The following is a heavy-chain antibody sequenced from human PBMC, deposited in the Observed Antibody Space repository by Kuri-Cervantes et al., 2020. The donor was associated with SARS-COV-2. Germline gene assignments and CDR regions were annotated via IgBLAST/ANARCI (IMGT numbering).Heavy chain of an antibody. CDR3: ARVVYSSYPGGLRV. V-gene: IGHV3-21*01. CDR1: GFTFSSYS. CDR2: ISSSSSYI. D-gene: IGHD6-6*01. Sequence: GESLKISCAASGFTFSSYSMDWVRQAPGKGLEWASSISSSSSYIYYADSVKGRFTISRDNAKNSLYLQMNSLRAEDTAVYYCARVVYSSYPGGLRVWGKGTTVTVSS. J-gene: IGHJ6*04.